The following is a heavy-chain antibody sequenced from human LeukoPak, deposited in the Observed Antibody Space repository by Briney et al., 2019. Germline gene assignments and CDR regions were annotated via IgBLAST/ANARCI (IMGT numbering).Heavy chain of an antibody. CDR3: ARARHLGEWFGNWFDP. J-gene: IGHJ5*02. CDR2: IYYSGST. CDR1: GGSISSYY. D-gene: IGHD3-10*01. V-gene: IGHV4-59*01. Sequence: SETLSLTCTVSGGSISSYYWSWIRQPPGKGLEWIGYIYYSGSTNYNPSLKSRVTISVDTSKNQFSLKLSSVTAADTAVYYCARARHLGEWFGNWFDPWGQGTLVTVSS.